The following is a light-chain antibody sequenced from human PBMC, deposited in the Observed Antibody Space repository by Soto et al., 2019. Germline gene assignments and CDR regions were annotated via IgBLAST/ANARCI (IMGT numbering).Light chain of an antibody. J-gene: IGKJ1*01. CDR2: AAS. CDR3: QHYNSYSEA. V-gene: IGKV1-17*01. CDR1: QSISNN. Sequence: DFQMTQSPSSLSASVRDRVIITCRASQSISNNLSWYQQKAGKAPKLLIYAASTLQSGVPSRFSGSGSGTEFTLTISSLQPDDFATYYCQHYNSYSEAFGQGTKVDIK.